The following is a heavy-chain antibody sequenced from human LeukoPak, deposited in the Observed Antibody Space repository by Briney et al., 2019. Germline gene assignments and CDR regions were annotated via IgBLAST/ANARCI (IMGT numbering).Heavy chain of an antibody. D-gene: IGHD6-13*01. CDR3: ARDGGGSSWLSAYYYYGMDV. Sequence: SVKVSCKASGGTFSSYAISWVRQAPGQGLEWMGGIIPIFGTANYAQKFQGRVTITADESTSTAYMELSSLRSDDTAVYYCARDGGGSSWLSAYYYYGMDVWGQGTTVTVSS. CDR2: IIPIFGTA. V-gene: IGHV1-69*13. CDR1: GGTFSSYA. J-gene: IGHJ6*02.